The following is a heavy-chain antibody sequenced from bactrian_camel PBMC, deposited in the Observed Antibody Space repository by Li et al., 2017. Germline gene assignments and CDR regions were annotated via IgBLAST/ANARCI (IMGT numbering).Heavy chain of an antibody. D-gene: IGHD3*01. V-gene: IGHV3S42*01. CDR3: ATDLACPVDGKDIEDVADFGF. CDR1: GYRASNSG. J-gene: IGHJ6*01. Sequence: DVQLVESGGGSVQAGGSLRLPCSVSGYRASNSGMAWFRQAPGKEREGVAAIDVSGRTSSADSVKGRFTISQENAKNMLYLQMNSLKPEDTGMYYCATDLACPVDGKDIEDVADFGFWGQGTQVTVS. CDR2: IDVSGRT.